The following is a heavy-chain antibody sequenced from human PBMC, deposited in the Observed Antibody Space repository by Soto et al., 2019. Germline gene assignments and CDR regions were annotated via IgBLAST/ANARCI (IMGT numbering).Heavy chain of an antibody. D-gene: IGHD6-13*01. CDR2: IWYDGSNK. J-gene: IGHJ4*02. Sequence: GGSLRLSCAASGFTFSSYGMHWVRQAPGKGLEWVAVIWYDGSNKYYADSVKGRFTISRDNSKNTLYLQMNSLRAEDTAVYYCARGTQQLGYFDYWGQGTLVTVSS. CDR1: GFTFSSYG. V-gene: IGHV3-33*01. CDR3: ARGTQQLGYFDY.